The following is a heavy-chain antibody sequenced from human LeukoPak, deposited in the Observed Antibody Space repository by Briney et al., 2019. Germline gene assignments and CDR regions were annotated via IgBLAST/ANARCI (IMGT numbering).Heavy chain of an antibody. CDR2: ISSSGSTI. D-gene: IGHD3-22*01. CDR3: AKDYYDSSGYWYYFDY. J-gene: IGHJ4*02. V-gene: IGHV3-11*01. Sequence: GGSLRLSCAASGFTFSDYYMSWIRQAPGKGLEWVSYISSSGSTIYYADSVKGRFTISRDNSKNTLYLQMNSLRAEDTAVYYCAKDYYDSSGYWYYFDYWGQGTLVTVSS. CDR1: GFTFSDYY.